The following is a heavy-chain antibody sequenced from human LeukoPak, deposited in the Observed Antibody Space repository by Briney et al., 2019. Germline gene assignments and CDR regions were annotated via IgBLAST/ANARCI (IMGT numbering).Heavy chain of an antibody. J-gene: IGHJ4*02. D-gene: IGHD1-14*01. CDR2: INQGGSDK. V-gene: IGHV3-7*01. CDR1: GFTSSGHW. CDR3: TRDRSRAEDD. Sequence: GGSLRLSCAASGFTSSGHWMSWVRQAPGKGLEWVANINQGGSDKYYVDSVKGRFTISRDNANNLLYLQMNSLSGEDTAVYYCTRDRSRAEDDWGQGTLVTVSS.